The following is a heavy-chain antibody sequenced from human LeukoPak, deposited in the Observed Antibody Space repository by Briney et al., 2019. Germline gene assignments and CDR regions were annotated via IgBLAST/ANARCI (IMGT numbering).Heavy chain of an antibody. J-gene: IGHJ6*02. V-gene: IGHV5-10-1*04. Sequence: PGESLKISCKGSGYSFTSYWISWVRQMTGQGLEWMGRIDPSDSYTNYSPSFQGQVTISADKSISTAYLQWSRLKASDTAMYYCARLDTVAYYGMDVWGQGTTVTVAS. D-gene: IGHD4-11*01. CDR3: ARLDTVAYYGMDV. CDR1: GYSFTSYW. CDR2: IDPSDSYT.